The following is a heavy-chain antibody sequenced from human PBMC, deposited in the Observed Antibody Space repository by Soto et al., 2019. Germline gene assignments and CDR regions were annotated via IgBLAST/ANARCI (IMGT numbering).Heavy chain of an antibody. Sequence: QEQLVESGGGVVQAGRSLRLSCAASGFTFNFFGMHWVRQAPGKGLEWVAVISYDGREKYYADSVKGRFTMSRDNSKNMVYLEMSSLRPVDTSVYYCAKERRYSFDAFDIWGHGTMVTVSS. CDR1: GFTFNFFG. CDR2: ISYDGREK. CDR3: AKERRYSFDAFDI. D-gene: IGHD5-12*01. V-gene: IGHV3-30*18. J-gene: IGHJ3*02.